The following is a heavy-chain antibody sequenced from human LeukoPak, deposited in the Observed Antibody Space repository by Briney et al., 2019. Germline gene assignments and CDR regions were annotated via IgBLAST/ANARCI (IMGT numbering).Heavy chain of an antibody. CDR2: ISSSSSYI. J-gene: IGHJ4*02. CDR1: GFTFSSYS. Sequence: GGSLRLSCAASGFTFSSYSMNWVRQAPGKGLEWVSSISSSSSYIYYADSVKGRFTISRDNAKNSLYLQMNSLRAEDTAVYYCARVGAVAGGDFYYWGQGTLVTVSS. V-gene: IGHV3-21*01. D-gene: IGHD6-19*01. CDR3: ARVGAVAGGDFYY.